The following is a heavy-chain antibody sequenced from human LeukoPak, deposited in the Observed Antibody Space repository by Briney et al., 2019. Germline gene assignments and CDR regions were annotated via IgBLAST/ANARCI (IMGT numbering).Heavy chain of an antibody. J-gene: IGHJ4*02. Sequence: PSETLSLTCTVSGGSISSYYWSWIRQPPGKGLEWIGYIYYSGSTNYNPSLKSRVTISVDTSKNQFSLELSSVTAADTDVYYCARDEGANFFDYWGQGTLVTVSS. D-gene: IGHD1-26*01. V-gene: IGHV4-59*01. CDR2: IYYSGST. CDR3: ARDEGANFFDY. CDR1: GGSISSYY.